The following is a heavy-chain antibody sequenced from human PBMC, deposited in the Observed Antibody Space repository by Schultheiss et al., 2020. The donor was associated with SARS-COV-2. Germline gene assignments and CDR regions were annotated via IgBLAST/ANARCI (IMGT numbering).Heavy chain of an antibody. CDR1: GFTFSDYY. CDR3: AKCFRGKDVDTAMVN. CDR2: ISSSGSTI. Sequence: GGSLRLSCAASGFTFSDYYMSWIRQAPGKGLEWVSYISSSGSTIYYADSVKGRFTISRDNSKNTLYLQMNSLRVEDTAVYYCAKCFRGKDVDTAMVNWGQGTLVTVSS. D-gene: IGHD5-18*01. J-gene: IGHJ4*02. V-gene: IGHV3-11*01.